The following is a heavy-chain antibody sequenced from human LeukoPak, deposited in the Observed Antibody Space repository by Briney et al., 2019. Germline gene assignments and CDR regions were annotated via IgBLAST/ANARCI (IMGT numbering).Heavy chain of an antibody. D-gene: IGHD1-14*01. CDR1: GGSISSSSYY. V-gene: IGHV4-39*07. CDR3: ARGVRGTLGY. CDR2: IYYSGST. J-gene: IGHJ4*02. Sequence: SSETLSLTCTVSGGSISSSSYYWGWIRQPPGKGLEWIGSIYYSGSTYYNPSLKSRVTISVDTSKNQFSLKLSSVTAADTAVYYCARGVRGTLGYWGQGTLVTVSS.